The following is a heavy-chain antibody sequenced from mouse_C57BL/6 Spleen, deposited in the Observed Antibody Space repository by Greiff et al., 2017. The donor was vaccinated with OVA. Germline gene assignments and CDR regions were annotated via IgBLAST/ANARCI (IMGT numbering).Heavy chain of an antibody. J-gene: IGHJ3*01. CDR1: GFTIKDYY. D-gene: IGHD2-4*01. CDR2: IDPEDGET. CDR3: ASGDYDRGLAY. V-gene: IGHV14-2*01. Sequence: VQLQQSGAELVKPGASVKLSCTASGFTIKDYYMHWVKQRTEQGLEWIGRIDPEDGETKSAPKFQGKATITADTSSNTAYLQLSSLTSENTAVYYCASGDYDRGLAYWGQGTLVTVSA.